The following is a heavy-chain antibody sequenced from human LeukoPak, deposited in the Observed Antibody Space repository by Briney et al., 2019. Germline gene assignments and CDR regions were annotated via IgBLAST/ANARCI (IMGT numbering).Heavy chain of an antibody. D-gene: IGHD6-13*01. CDR1: GFTFSXXX. CDR2: ISSRSSTI. CDR3: AKDEYSSPHGAFDI. V-gene: IGHV3-48*01. J-gene: IGHJ3*02. Sequence: AAGFTFSXXXXXXVXGXPGXXXGXXXXISSRSSTIYSADSLKGRSTISRDNAKNSLYLQMNSLRVEDMAFYYCAKDEYSSPHGAFDIWGQGTMVTVSS.